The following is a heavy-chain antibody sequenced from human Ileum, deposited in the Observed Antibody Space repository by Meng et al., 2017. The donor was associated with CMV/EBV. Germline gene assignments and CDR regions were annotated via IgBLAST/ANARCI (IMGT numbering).Heavy chain of an antibody. CDR2: ISSSSSYI. V-gene: IGHV3-21*01. Sequence: GESLKISCSASGFTFNRYNMNWVRQAPGKGLEWVSCISSSSSYIYYADSVKGRFTISRDNAKNTLYLQMNSLRAEDTAVYYCAREAAAGTQFDPWGQGTLVTVSS. D-gene: IGHD6-13*01. CDR1: GFTFNRYN. CDR3: AREAAAGTQFDP. J-gene: IGHJ5*02.